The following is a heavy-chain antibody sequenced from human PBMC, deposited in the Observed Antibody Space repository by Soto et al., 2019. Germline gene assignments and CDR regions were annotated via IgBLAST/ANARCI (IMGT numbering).Heavy chain of an antibody. D-gene: IGHD3-22*01. CDR1: RFTFSSYG. J-gene: IGHJ6*02. CDR3: AREYYDSSGYEAFYYGMDV. V-gene: IGHV3-33*01. CDR2: IWYDGSNK. Sequence: QVQLVEFGGGVVQPGRSLRLSCAASRFTFSSYGMHWVLQAPGKGLEWVALIWYDGSNKYYADSVKGRFTISRDNSKNTLYLQMNSLRAEDTAVYYCAREYYDSSGYEAFYYGMDVWGQGTTVTVSS.